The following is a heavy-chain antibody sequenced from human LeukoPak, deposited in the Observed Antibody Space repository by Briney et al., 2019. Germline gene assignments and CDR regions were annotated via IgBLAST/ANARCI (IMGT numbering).Heavy chain of an antibody. CDR3: ARAPAYCGGDCYSNIDY. J-gene: IGHJ4*02. V-gene: IGHV4-61*02. CDR1: GVSISSDNSN. Sequence: PSETLSLTCSVSGVSISSDNSNWSWIRQPAGKGLEWIGRFYAGGSTNYNPSLESRVTISVDPSKNHFSLKLRSVTAADTAVYYCARAPAYCGGDCYSNIDYWGQGTLVTVSS. D-gene: IGHD2-21*02. CDR2: FYAGGST.